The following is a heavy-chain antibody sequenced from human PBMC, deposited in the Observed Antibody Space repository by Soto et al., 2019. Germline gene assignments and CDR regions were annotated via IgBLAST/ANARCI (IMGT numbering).Heavy chain of an antibody. J-gene: IGHJ4*02. CDR3: AREQLGARSSSSVFDY. CDR1: GFTFSSYS. D-gene: IGHD6-6*01. Sequence: GGSLRLSCAASGFTFSSYSMNWVRQAPGKGLEWVSYISSSSSTIYYADSVKGRFTISRDNAKNSLYLQMNSLRDEDTAVYYCAREQLGARSSSSVFDYWGQGTLVTVSS. CDR2: ISSSSSTI. V-gene: IGHV3-48*02.